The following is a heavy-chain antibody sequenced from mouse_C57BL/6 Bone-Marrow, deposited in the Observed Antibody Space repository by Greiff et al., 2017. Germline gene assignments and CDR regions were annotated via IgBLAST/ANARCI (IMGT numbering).Heavy chain of an antibody. CDR2: IWRGGST. Sequence: QVQLQQSGPGLVQPSQSLSITCTVSGFSLTSYGVYWVRQSPGKGLEWLGVIWRGGSTDYNAAFMSRLSTTKDNSKSHVFFKMNSLQADDAAIYCCATSVDYWGQGTSVTVSS. CDR3: ATSVDY. V-gene: IGHV2-5*01. CDR1: GFSLTSYG. J-gene: IGHJ4*01.